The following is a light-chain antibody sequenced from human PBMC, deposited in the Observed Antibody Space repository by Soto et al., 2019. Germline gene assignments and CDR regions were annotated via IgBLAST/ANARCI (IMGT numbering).Light chain of an antibody. V-gene: IGKV3-15*01. CDR1: QSVDSL. J-gene: IGKJ1*01. CDR2: RAS. Sequence: EIVMTQSPATLSVLAGETATLSCKTSQSVDSLLAWYQQKPGQAPRLLIYRASTRTTGIPARFSGSGSQTDFTLTISSLQPDDSATYYCKQYHTFWKCGQGNRGDIK. CDR3: KQYHTFWK.